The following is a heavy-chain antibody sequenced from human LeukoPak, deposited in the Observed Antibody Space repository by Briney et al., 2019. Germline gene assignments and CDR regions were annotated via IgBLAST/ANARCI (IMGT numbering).Heavy chain of an antibody. Sequence: ASVKVSCKASGYTFTSYGISWVRQAPGQGLEWMGWISAYNGNTNYAQKLQGRVTMTTDTSTSTAYMELRSLRSEDTAVYYCARDRTEIKYYGSGSYYNDWGQGTLVTVSS. CDR3: ARDRTEIKYYGSGSYYND. D-gene: IGHD3-10*01. CDR1: GYTFTSYG. CDR2: ISAYNGNT. V-gene: IGHV1-18*01. J-gene: IGHJ4*02.